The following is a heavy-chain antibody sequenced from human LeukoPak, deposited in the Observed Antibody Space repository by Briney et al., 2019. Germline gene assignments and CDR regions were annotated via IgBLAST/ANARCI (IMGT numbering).Heavy chain of an antibody. CDR3: ARERDSSGYYYNAFDI. D-gene: IGHD3-22*01. Sequence: PSETLSLTCSVSDVSISSSYWSWIRQPPGKGLEWIGYIYYSGSTHYNPSLKNRLTISVDKAKNQFSLKLSSVTAADTAVYYCARERDSSGYYYNAFDIWGQGTMVTVSS. J-gene: IGHJ3*02. CDR2: IYYSGST. CDR1: DVSISSSY. V-gene: IGHV4-59*01.